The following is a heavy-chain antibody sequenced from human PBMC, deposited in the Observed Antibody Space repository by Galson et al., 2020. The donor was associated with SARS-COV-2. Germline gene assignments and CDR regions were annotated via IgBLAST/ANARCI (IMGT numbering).Heavy chain of an antibody. CDR1: GFPFSTYS. D-gene: IGHD5-18*01. J-gene: IGHJ6*02. CDR2: ISTSSSYT. Sequence: NSGGSLSLSCAASGFPFSTYSMNWVRLAPGKGLEWVSSISTSSSYTYYVDSVKGRFSISRDNPRNSLYLQMNSLRAEDTAVYYCARDEGIRGYNYGRLYYGRDVWGQGTTVTVSS. CDR3: ARDEGIRGYNYGRLYYGRDV. V-gene: IGHV3-21*01.